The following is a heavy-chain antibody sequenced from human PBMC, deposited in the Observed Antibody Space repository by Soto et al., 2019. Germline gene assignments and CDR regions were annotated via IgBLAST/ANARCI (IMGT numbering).Heavy chain of an antibody. Sequence: SLRLSCAASGFIFSNFGMHWVRQAPGKGPEWVALVWHDGSNRWYGDSVKGRFTIYRDNSKNTLYLQMNSLRAEDTAVYYCAREPVGALSAVDYWGQGTLVTVSS. J-gene: IGHJ4*02. D-gene: IGHD1-26*01. CDR3: AREPVGALSAVDY. CDR2: VWHDGSNR. V-gene: IGHV3-33*01. CDR1: GFIFSNFG.